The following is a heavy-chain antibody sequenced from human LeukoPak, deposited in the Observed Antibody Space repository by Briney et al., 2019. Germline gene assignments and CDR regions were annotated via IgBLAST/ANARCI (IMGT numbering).Heavy chain of an antibody. CDR3: ARLMVRGVISSWFDP. D-gene: IGHD3-10*01. V-gene: IGHV5-51*01. CDR2: IYPGDSDT. CDR1: GYSFTSYW. Sequence: GESLKISCKGSGYSFTSYWIGWVRQMPGKGLEWMGIIYPGDSDTRYSPSFQGQVTISADKSISTAYLQWSSLKASDTAMYYCARLMVRGVISSWFDPWGQETLVTVSS. J-gene: IGHJ5*02.